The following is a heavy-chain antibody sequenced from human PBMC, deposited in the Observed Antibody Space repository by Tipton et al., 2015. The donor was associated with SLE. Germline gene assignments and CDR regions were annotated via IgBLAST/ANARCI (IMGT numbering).Heavy chain of an antibody. D-gene: IGHD2/OR15-2a*01. V-gene: IGHV4-4*02. CDR2: IYHSGST. Sequence: TLSLTCAVSGGSISSSNWWSWVRQPPGKGLEWIGEIYHSGSTNYNPSLKGRVTILVDKSKNQFSLKLSSVTAADTAVYYCASTGPFNGFDPWGQGTLVTVSS. J-gene: IGHJ5*02. CDR3: ASTGPFNGFDP. CDR1: GGSISSSNW.